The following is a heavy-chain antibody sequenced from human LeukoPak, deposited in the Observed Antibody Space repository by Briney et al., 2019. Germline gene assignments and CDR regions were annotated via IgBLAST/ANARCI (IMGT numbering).Heavy chain of an antibody. CDR3: ARGAGRYYDSSGSLFDI. Sequence: HAGRSLRLSCAASGFTFSSYGMHWVRQAPGKGLEWVAVIWYDGSNKYYADSVKGRFTISRDNSKNTLYLQMNSLRAEDTAVYYCARGAGRYYDSSGSLFDIWGRGTMVTVSS. CDR1: GFTFSSYG. J-gene: IGHJ3*02. D-gene: IGHD3-22*01. CDR2: IWYDGSNK. V-gene: IGHV3-30*19.